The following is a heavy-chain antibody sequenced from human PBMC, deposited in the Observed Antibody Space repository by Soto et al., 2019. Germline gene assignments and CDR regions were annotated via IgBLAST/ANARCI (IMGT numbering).Heavy chain of an antibody. CDR1: GGSFSGCY. V-gene: IGHV4-34*01. D-gene: IGHD3-10*01. CDR3: PRKVRVRLGRWWFDP. CDR2: NNHSGST. Sequence: SETLSLTCAFYGGSFSGCYWIWIRQPPGKGLEWIGENNHSGSTNYNPSLKSRVTITVETSKNQFSLKLISVAAADADLYSCPRKVRVRLGRWWFDPWGQGTLVTVSS. J-gene: IGHJ5*02.